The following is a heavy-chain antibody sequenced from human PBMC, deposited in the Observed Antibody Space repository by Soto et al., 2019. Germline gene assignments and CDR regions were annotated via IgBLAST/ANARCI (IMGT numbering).Heavy chain of an antibody. CDR1: RCTVISYR. V-gene: IGHV3-21*01. D-gene: IGHD4-17*01. CDR2: ISSSSSYI. J-gene: IGHJ6*02. Sequence: LRICCASCRCTVISYRINMIKKNPGKGLEWVSSISSSSSYIYYADSVKGRFTISRDNANNSLYLQMNSLRAEDTAVYYCARDRTTLYYYYGMDVWGQGTLVTVSS. CDR3: ARDRTTLYYYYGMDV.